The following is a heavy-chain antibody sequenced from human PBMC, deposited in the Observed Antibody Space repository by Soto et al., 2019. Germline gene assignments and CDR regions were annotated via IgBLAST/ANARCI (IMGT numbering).Heavy chain of an antibody. CDR1: GFTFSSYG. D-gene: IGHD3-10*01. CDR3: AKSILWFGELFPYYYYYYMDV. CDR2: ISYDGSNK. Sequence: QVQLVESGGGVVQPGRSLRLSCAASGFTFSSYGMHWVRQAPGKGLEWVAVISYDGSNKYYADSVKGRFTISRDNSKNTLYLQMNSLRAEDTAVYYCAKSILWFGELFPYYYYYYMDVWGKGTTVTVSS. V-gene: IGHV3-30*18. J-gene: IGHJ6*03.